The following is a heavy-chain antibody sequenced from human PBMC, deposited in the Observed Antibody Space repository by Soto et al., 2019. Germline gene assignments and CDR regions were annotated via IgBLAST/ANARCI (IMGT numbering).Heavy chain of an antibody. CDR2: ISGSGGST. CDR1: GFSFNSYA. Sequence: PGGSLRHSCAACGFSFNSYAISWVRQAPAKGLEWLAGISGSGGSTYDADPVKGRFTISRDNSKNTLYLQKNSLRAEDTAVYYCATVPYYNDSPPSGDYWGQGTLVTVSS. V-gene: IGHV3-23*01. CDR3: ATVPYYNDSPPSGDY. D-gene: IGHD3-22*01. J-gene: IGHJ4*02.